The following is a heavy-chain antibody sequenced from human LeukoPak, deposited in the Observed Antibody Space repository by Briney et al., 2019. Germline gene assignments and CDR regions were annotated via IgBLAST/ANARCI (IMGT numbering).Heavy chain of an antibody. J-gene: IGHJ4*02. CDR3: ARAGFGSSSWYNYFDY. CDR1: GFTFSSYA. D-gene: IGHD6-13*01. CDR2: ISGSGGST. Sequence: GGSLRLSCAASGFTFSSYAMSWVRQAPGKGLEWVSAISGSGGSTYYADSVKGRFTISRDNSKNTLYLQMNSLRAEDTAVYYCARAGFGSSSWYNYFDYWGQGTLVTVSS. V-gene: IGHV3-23*01.